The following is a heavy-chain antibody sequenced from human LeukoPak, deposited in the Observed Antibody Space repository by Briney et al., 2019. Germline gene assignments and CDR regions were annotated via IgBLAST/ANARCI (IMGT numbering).Heavy chain of an antibody. V-gene: IGHV4-34*01. CDR3: ARGGGIVVVPAAIPYDY. D-gene: IGHD2-2*01. Sequence: SETLSLTCAVYGGSFSGYYWSWIRQPPGKGLEWIGEINHSGSTNYNPSLKSRVTISVDTSTNQFSLKLSSVTAADTAVYYCARGGGIVVVPAAIPYDYWGQGTLVTVSS. J-gene: IGHJ4*02. CDR1: GGSFSGYY. CDR2: INHSGST.